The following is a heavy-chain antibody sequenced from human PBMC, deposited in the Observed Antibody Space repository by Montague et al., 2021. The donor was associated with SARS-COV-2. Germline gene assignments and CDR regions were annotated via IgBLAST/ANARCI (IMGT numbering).Heavy chain of an antibody. D-gene: IGHD5-24*01. CDR3: ARGNPDVY. J-gene: IGHJ4*02. CDR1: GFSFTSSE. CDR2: ISSSGTTI. Sequence: SLRLSCAASGFSFTSSEKNWFRQAPGKGPEWVSYISSSGTTINYADSVKGRFTISRDDAKNSLYLQMNSLRDEDTAVYYCARGNPDVYWGQGTLVTVSS. V-gene: IGHV3-48*03.